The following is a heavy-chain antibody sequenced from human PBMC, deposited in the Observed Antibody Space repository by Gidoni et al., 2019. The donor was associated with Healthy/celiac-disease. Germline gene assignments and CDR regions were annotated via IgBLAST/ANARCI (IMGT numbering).Heavy chain of an antibody. D-gene: IGHD6-13*01. Sequence: QVQLVESGGGVVQPGRSLRLSCSASGFTFSSYGMDWVRQAPGKGLEWVAVIWYDGRNKYYADSVKGRFTISRDNSKNTLYLQMNSLRAEDTAVYYCARDLAAAGTEYFQHWGQGTLVTVSS. CDR3: ARDLAAAGTEYFQH. V-gene: IGHV3-33*01. CDR2: IWYDGRNK. J-gene: IGHJ1*01. CDR1: GFTFSSYG.